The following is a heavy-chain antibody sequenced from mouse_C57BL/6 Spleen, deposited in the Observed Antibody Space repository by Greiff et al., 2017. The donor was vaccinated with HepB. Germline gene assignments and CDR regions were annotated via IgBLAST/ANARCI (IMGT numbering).Heavy chain of an antibody. Sequence: VQLVESGAELVKPGASVKLSCKASGYTFTEYTIHWVKQRSGQGLEWIGWFYPGSGSIKYNEKFKDKATLTADKSSSTVFMELSRLTSEDSAVYFCARHEEALYAMDYWGQGTSVTVSS. J-gene: IGHJ4*01. CDR2: FYPGSGSI. CDR1: GYTFTEYT. V-gene: IGHV1-62-2*01. CDR3: ARHEEALYAMDY.